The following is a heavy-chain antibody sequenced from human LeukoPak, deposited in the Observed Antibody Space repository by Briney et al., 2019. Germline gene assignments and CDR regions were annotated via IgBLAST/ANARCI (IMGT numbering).Heavy chain of an antibody. CDR3: ATSYDAKVAPFDL. Sequence: SATLTLTCTVSGVTFSSFQRSWIRQSPVKGLEWIGNINLTGRTAYNPSLKRRVTISVNTSTSHLSLMVTSVRAADTAIYCCATSYDAKVAPFDLLGQGILVTVSS. J-gene: IGHJ4*02. CDR2: INLTGRT. D-gene: IGHD2-8*01. CDR1: GVTFSSFQ. V-gene: IGHV4-4*09.